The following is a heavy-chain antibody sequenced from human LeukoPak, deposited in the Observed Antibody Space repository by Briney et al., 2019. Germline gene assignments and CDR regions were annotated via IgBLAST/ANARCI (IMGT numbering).Heavy chain of an antibody. D-gene: IGHD1-26*01. CDR2: ISYDESNK. V-gene: IGHV3-30-3*01. J-gene: IGHJ5*02. CDR1: GYTFTGHY. Sequence: SCKASGYTFTGHYMHWVRQAPGKGLEWVAVISYDESNKYYADSVKGRFTISRDNSKNTLYLQMNSLRAEDTAVYYCARDSLMWELIDGGWFDPWGQGTLVTVSS. CDR3: ARDSLMWELIDGGWFDP.